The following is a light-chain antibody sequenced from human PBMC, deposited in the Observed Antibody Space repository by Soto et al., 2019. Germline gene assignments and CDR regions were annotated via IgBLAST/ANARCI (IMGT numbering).Light chain of an antibody. V-gene: IGLV1-40*01. CDR2: GNS. CDR3: QSYDSSLSGVV. CDR1: SSNVGGNP. J-gene: IGLJ2*01. Sequence: QSVLTQPPSASGTPGQRVTISCSGSSSNVGGNPVNWYQHVPTTAPKLLIYGNSNRPSGVPDRFSGSKSGTSASLAITGLQAEDEADYYCQSYDSSLSGVVFGGGTKLTVL.